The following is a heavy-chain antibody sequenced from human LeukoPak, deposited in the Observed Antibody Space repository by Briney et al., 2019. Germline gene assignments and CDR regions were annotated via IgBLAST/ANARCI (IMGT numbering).Heavy chain of an antibody. D-gene: IGHD5-24*01. CDR1: GGSISSGGYY. Sequence: SQTLSLTCTVSGGSISSGGYYWSWIRQHPGKGLEWIGYIYYSGSTYYNPSLKSRVTISVDTSKNQFSLKLSSVTAADTAVYYCARYRHPGYNYYYYGMDVWGQGTTVTVSS. CDR2: IYYSGST. J-gene: IGHJ6*02. V-gene: IGHV4-31*03. CDR3: ARYRHPGYNYYYYGMDV.